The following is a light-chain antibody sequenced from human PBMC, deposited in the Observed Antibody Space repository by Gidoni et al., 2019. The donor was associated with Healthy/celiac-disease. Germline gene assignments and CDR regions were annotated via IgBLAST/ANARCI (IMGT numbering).Light chain of an antibody. CDR3: QQYGSSPFG. CDR1: ESVSSSY. V-gene: IGKV3-20*01. CDR2: GAS. J-gene: IGKJ4*01. Sequence: EIVLTQSPGTLSLSPGERATLSCRASESVSSSYLAWYQQKPGQAPRLRIYGASIRATGIPDRFSGSGSGTDFTLTISRLEPEDFAVYYCQQYGSSPFGFGGGTKVEIK.